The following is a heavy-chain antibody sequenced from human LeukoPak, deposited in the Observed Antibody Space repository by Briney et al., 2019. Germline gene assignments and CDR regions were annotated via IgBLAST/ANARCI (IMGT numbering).Heavy chain of an antibody. CDR2: INQDGTVQ. CDR1: GFTVYSNY. J-gene: IGHJ4*02. CDR3: ARDYSASGSLDI. V-gene: IGHV3-7*04. Sequence: GGSLRLSCAASGFTVYSNYMTWVRQAPGKGVEWVANINQDGTVQHYADSVKGRFTISRDNAKHSLSLQMNSLRDEDTAVYFCARDYSASGSLDIWGQGTLVTVSS. D-gene: IGHD3-10*01.